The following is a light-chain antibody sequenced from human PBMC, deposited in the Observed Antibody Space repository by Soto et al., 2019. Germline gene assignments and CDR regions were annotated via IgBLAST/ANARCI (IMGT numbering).Light chain of an antibody. V-gene: IGKV3-20*01. CDR2: GVS. CDR3: QQYDKSPLT. CDR1: QSVSNSH. Sequence: EIVLTHSPGTLSLSPGERATLSCRASQSVSNSHLAWHQQKPGQAPRLLIFGVSSRAAGIPDRFSGSGCGTDFTLTISRLEPEDYAVYYCQQYDKSPLTFGGGTKVDI. J-gene: IGKJ4*01.